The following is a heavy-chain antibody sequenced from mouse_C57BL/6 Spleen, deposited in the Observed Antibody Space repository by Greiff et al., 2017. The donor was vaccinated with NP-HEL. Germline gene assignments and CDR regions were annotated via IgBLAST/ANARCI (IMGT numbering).Heavy chain of an antibody. J-gene: IGHJ3*01. Sequence: VQLKESGPGLVKPSQSLSLTCSVTGYSITSGYYWNWIRQFPGNKLEWMGYISYDGSNNYNPSLKNRISITRDTSKNQFFLKLNSVTTEDTATYYCARDLRAYWGQGTLVTVSA. D-gene: IGHD3-2*02. CDR1: GYSITSGYY. CDR3: ARDLRAY. V-gene: IGHV3-6*01. CDR2: ISYDGSN.